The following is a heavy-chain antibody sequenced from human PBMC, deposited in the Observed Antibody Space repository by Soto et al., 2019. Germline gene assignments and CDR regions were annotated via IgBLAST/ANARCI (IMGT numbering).Heavy chain of an antibody. CDR2: IYYSGST. V-gene: IGHV4-39*01. CDR3: ARHPHYYGSGGVY. D-gene: IGHD3-10*01. CDR1: GVSTSSSSFY. J-gene: IGHJ4*02. Sequence: SETLSLTCTVSGVSTSSSSFYWGWIRQPPGKALEWIGSIYYSGSTYYNPSLKSRVTISVDTSKNQFSLRLSSVTAADTALYYCARHPHYYGSGGVYWGQGTLVTVSS.